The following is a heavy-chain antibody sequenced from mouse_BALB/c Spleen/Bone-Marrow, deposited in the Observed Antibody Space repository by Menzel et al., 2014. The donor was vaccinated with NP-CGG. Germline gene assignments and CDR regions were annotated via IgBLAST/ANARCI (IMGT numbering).Heavy chain of an antibody. CDR1: GYTFTSYW. V-gene: IGHV1S22*01. CDR3: XCYDYTMDY. Sequence: LQQSGSELVRPGASVKLSCKASGYTFTSYWIHWVKQRPGQGLEWIGNIYPGSGTINYDEKFKNKATLTVDTSSSVAYMQLSSLTSEDSAVYYXXCYDYTMDYWXQXXXVTVSX. CDR2: IYPGSGTI. J-gene: IGHJ4*01. D-gene: IGHD1-1*01.